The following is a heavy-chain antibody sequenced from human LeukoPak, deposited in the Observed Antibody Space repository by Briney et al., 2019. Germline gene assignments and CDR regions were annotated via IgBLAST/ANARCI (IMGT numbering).Heavy chain of an antibody. V-gene: IGHV4-34*01. CDR3: ARGISFDP. CDR1: GGSFSGYY. J-gene: IGHJ5*02. CDR2: INHSGSA. Sequence: SETLSLTCAVYGGSFSGYYWSWIRQPPGRGLEWIGEINHSGSANYNPSLKSRVTISVDTSKNQLSLKLSSVTAADTAVYYCARGISFDPWGQGTLVTVSS.